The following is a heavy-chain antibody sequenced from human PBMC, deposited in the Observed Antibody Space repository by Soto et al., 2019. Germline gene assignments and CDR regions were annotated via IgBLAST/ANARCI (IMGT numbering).Heavy chain of an antibody. Sequence: GGSLRLSCAASGFTFSSYAMSWVRQAPGKGLEWVSAISGSGTSTYYADSVKGRFTISRDNSKHTLYLQMNSLRAEDTAVYYCAKGVVPAGIGWGNSAPPGYWGQGSLVTVSS. CDR1: GFTFSSYA. CDR2: ISGSGTST. V-gene: IGHV3-23*01. D-gene: IGHD2-2*01. CDR3: AKGVVPAGIGWGNSAPPGY. J-gene: IGHJ4*02.